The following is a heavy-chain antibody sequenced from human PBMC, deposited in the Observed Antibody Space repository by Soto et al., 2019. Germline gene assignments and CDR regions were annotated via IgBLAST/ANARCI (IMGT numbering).Heavy chain of an antibody. CDR2: IYYSGST. CDR3: ARVLADQGYFYFMDV. J-gene: IGHJ6*03. V-gene: IGHV4-31*03. CDR1: GGSISSGGYY. D-gene: IGHD2-2*01. Sequence: SETLSLTCTVSGGSISSGGYYWSWIRQHPGKGLEWIGYIYYSGSTYYNPSLKSRLTISADTSKNQFSLKLSSVTAADTAVYYCARVLADQGYFYFMDVWGKGTTVTVS.